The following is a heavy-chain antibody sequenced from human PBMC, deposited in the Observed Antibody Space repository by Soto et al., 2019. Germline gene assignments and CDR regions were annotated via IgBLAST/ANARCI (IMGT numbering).Heavy chain of an antibody. V-gene: IGHV4-34*01. CDR3: ARPSTVTTYYFDY. J-gene: IGHJ4*02. D-gene: IGHD4-17*01. CDR2: INHSGST. Sequence: SETLSLTCAVYGGSFSGYYWSWIRQPPGKGLEWIGEINHSGSTNYNPSLKSRVTISVDTSKNQFSLKLSSVTAADTAVYYCARPSTVTTYYFDYWGQGTLVTVSS. CDR1: GGSFSGYY.